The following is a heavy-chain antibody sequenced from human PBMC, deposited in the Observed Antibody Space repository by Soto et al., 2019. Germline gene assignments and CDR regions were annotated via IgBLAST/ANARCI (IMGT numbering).Heavy chain of an antibody. Sequence: SETLSLTCTVSGGSISSSSYYWGWIRQPPGKGLEWIGSIYYSGSTNYNPSLKSRVTISLDKSENQFSLKVTSLTAADTAVYYCASRDPGTSVDYWGQGTLVTVSS. CDR3: ASRDPGTSVDY. V-gene: IGHV4-39*07. CDR1: GGSISSSSYY. J-gene: IGHJ4*02. D-gene: IGHD1-7*01. CDR2: IYYSGST.